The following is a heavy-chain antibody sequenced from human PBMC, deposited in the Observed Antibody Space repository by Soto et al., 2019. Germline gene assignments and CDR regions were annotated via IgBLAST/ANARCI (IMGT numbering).Heavy chain of an antibody. Sequence: QVQLVESGGGVVQPGRSLRLSCAASGFTFSRHAMHWVRQAPAKGLEWVAIISYDGSTTYHADSVKGRFAISRDNSKNTLYLQMNSLRTDDTAVYFCASHLASTVTTSDWFDPWGQGTLVTVSS. CDR3: ASHLASTVTTSDWFDP. CDR1: GFTFSRHA. V-gene: IGHV3-30*09. CDR2: ISYDGSTT. J-gene: IGHJ5*02. D-gene: IGHD4-4*01.